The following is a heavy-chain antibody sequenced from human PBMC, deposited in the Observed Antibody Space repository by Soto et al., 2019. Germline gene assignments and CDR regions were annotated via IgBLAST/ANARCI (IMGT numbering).Heavy chain of an antibody. CDR1: GGTFSSYA. V-gene: IGHV1-69*13. J-gene: IGHJ1*01. CDR3: ARARGYCSGGSCYHHKIEYFQH. D-gene: IGHD2-15*01. CDR2: IIPIFGTA. Sequence: SLKVSCKASGGTFSSYAISWVRQAPGQGLEWMGGIIPIFGTANYAQKFQGRVTITADESTSTAYMELSSLRSEDTAVYYCARARGYCSGGSCYHHKIEYFQHWGQGTLVTVSS.